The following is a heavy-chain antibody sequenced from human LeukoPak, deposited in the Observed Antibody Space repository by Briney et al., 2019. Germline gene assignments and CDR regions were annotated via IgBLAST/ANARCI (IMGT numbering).Heavy chain of an antibody. J-gene: IGHJ4*02. CDR1: GGSISSGGYY. Sequence: SQTLSLTCTVSGGSISSGGYYWSWIRQPPGKGLEWIGYIYHSGSTYYNPSLKSRVTISVDRSKNQFSLKLSSVTAADTAVYYCARSRYSGSYYFDYWGQGTLATVSS. V-gene: IGHV4-30-2*01. CDR2: IYHSGST. D-gene: IGHD1-26*01. CDR3: ARSRYSGSYYFDY.